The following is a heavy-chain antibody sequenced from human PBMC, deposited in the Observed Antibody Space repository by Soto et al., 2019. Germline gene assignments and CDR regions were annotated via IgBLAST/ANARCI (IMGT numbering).Heavy chain of an antibody. CDR1: GDMFDTYT. Sequence: SVKVSCKASGDMFDTYTITWMRQAPGRGLEWVGGIIPRSAKSNYAQKFEGRVTITADESTSTAYMELSSLRSEDTAVYYCARVEGYSYGPSQNYYYGMDVWG. D-gene: IGHD5-18*01. CDR3: ARVEGYSYGPSQNYYYGMDV. J-gene: IGHJ6*02. CDR2: IIPRSAKS. V-gene: IGHV1-69*13.